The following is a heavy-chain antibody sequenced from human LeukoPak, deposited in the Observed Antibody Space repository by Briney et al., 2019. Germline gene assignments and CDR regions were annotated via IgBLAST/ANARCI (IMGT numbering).Heavy chain of an antibody. J-gene: IGHJ3*02. Sequence: SETLSLTCTVSGGSISSSRYYWGWIRQPPGKGLEWIGSIYYSGSTYYNPSFKSRVTISVDTSKNQFSLKLNSVTAADTAVYYFAGTYDSSGYAGTDAFDIWGQGTMVAVSA. CDR2: IYYSGST. D-gene: IGHD3-22*01. CDR1: GGSISSSRYY. CDR3: AGTYDSSGYAGTDAFDI. V-gene: IGHV4-39*01.